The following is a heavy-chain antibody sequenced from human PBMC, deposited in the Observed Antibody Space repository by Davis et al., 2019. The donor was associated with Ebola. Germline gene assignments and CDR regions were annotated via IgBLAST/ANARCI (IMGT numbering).Heavy chain of an antibody. V-gene: IGHV3-21*06. CDR2: ISGSGTYI. CDR3: AKSIVGTFGFDY. CDR1: AFTFRNYN. J-gene: IGHJ4*02. Sequence: GGSLRLSCAASAFTFRNYNMNWVRQAPGKGLEWVASISGSGTYIYYADSVKGRFTISRDNAKNSLSLQLNSLRAEDTAVYYCAKSIVGTFGFDYWGQGTLVTVSS. D-gene: IGHD3-16*01.